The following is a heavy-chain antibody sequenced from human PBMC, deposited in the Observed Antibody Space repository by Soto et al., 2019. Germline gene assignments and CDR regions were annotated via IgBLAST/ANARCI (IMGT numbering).Heavy chain of an antibody. CDR2: ISGSGGTS. Sequence: DVELSESGGGLVQPGGSLGLSCASFGFNFRSFAMSWVRRGSRKGLEWVSAISGSGGTSYFADSVRGRFTISRDNSKNTLYLQLSSLRVEDTAEYFCAKGRGSSWTIDYWGHGTLVTVSS. V-gene: IGHV3-23*01. D-gene: IGHD6-13*01. CDR3: AKGRGSSWTIDY. CDR1: GFNFRSFA. J-gene: IGHJ4*01.